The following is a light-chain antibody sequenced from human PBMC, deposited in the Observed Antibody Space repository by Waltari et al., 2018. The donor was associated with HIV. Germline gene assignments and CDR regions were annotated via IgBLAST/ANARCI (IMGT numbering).Light chain of an antibody. CDR2: DAS. CDR1: QDISNY. J-gene: IGKJ3*01. Sequence: DIQMTQSPSSLSASVGDRVTITCQASQDISNYLNWYQQKPGKAPKLLIYDASNLETGVPSRFSGSGSGTDFTFTISSLQPEDIATYYCQQYDNLTFGPGTKVDIK. V-gene: IGKV1-33*01. CDR3: QQYDNLT.